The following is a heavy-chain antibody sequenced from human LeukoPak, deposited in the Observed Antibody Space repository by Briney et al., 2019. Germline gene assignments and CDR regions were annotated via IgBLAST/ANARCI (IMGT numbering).Heavy chain of an antibody. D-gene: IGHD3-16*01. Sequence: SETLSLTCSVSGDSITTSYWTWIRQSPGKGLEWIGYIYYPGSTLSNPSLKSRLSLSLHTSKNQFSLKLLSVTAADTATYYCARVGGGGMRFRHYMDVWGKGTPVTVSS. V-gene: IGHV4-59*01. CDR1: GDSITTSY. CDR2: IYYPGST. J-gene: IGHJ6*03. CDR3: ARVGGGGMRFRHYMDV.